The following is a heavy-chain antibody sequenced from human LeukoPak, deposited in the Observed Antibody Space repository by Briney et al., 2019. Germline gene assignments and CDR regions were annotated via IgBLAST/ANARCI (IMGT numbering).Heavy chain of an antibody. D-gene: IGHD3-16*01. V-gene: IGHV3-74*01. CDR1: GFTFSNYW. J-gene: IGHJ4*02. CDR2: IHSDGSST. CDR3: ARGNAHAFDI. Sequence: GGSLRLSCAASGFTFSNYWMHWVRQAPGKGLVWVSRIHSDGSSTTSADSVKGRFTISRDNAENTLYLQMNSLRAEDTAVYFCARGNAHAFDIWGQGTLVTVSS.